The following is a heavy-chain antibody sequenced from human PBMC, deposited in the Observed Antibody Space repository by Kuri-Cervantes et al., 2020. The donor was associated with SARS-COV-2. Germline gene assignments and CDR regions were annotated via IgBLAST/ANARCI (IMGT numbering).Heavy chain of an antibody. Sequence: ESLKISCAVYGGSFSGYYWSWIRQPPGKGLEWIGEINHSGSTNYNPSLKSRVTISVDTSKNQFSLKLSSVTAADTAVYYCARGPHSSGFVVNWFDPWGQGTLVTVSS. CDR1: GGSFSGYY. V-gene: IGHV4-34*01. CDR3: ARGPHSSGFVVNWFDP. CDR2: INHSGST. D-gene: IGHD3-22*01. J-gene: IGHJ5*02.